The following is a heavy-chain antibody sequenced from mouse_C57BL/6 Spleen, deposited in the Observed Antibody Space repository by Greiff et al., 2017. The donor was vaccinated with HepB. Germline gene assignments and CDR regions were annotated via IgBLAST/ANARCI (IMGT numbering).Heavy chain of an antibody. D-gene: IGHD1-1*01. J-gene: IGHJ1*03. V-gene: IGHV1-26*01. CDR3: ASSPSYYYGSRYFDV. Sequence: EVQLQQSGPELVKPGASVKISCKASGYTFTDYYMNWVKQSHGKSLEWIGDINPNNGGTSYNQKFKGKATLTVDKSSSTAYMELRSLTSEDSAVYYCASSPSYYYGSRYFDVWGTGTTVTVSS. CDR2: INPNNGGT. CDR1: GYTFTDYY.